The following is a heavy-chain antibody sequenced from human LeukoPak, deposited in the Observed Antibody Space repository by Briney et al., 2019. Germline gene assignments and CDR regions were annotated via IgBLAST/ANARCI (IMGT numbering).Heavy chain of an antibody. V-gene: IGHV3-23*01. D-gene: IGHD3-3*01. CDR3: AKDDATIFGVVIARLFDY. CDR2: ISGSGGST. CDR1: GFTFSSYA. Sequence: GGSLRLSCAASGFTFSSYAMSWVRQAPGKGLEWVSAISGSGGSTYYADSVKGRFTISRDNSKNTLYLQMNSLRAEDTAVYYCAKDDATIFGVVIARLFDYWGQGTLVTVSS. J-gene: IGHJ4*02.